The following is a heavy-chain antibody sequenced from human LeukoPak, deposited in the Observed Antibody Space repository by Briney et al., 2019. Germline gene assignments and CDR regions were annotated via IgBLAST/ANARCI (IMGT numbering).Heavy chain of an antibody. CDR3: ARDANSAFDI. V-gene: IGHV3-74*01. D-gene: IGHD4/OR15-4a*01. J-gene: IGHJ3*02. Sequence: GGSLRLSCVTSGITFSTYAMSWVRQAPGRGLVWVSRINTGGSSTSYADSVKGRFTISRDNAKNTLYLQMNSLRAEDTAVYYCARDANSAFDIWGQGTMVTVSS. CDR1: GITFSTYA. CDR2: INTGGSST.